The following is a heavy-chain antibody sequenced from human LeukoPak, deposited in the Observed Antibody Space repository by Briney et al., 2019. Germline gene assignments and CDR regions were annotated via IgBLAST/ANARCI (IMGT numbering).Heavy chain of an antibody. J-gene: IGHJ5*02. CDR2: ISTYNGDT. V-gene: IGHV1-18*01. CDR1: GYTFSTYS. D-gene: IGHD2/OR15-2a*01. Sequence: ASVKVSCKTSGYTFSTYSITWVRQAPGQGLEWMGWISTYNGDTKYAQRLQGRLTLTTDTSTGTAYMDLRSLRSDDTAVIYCARIRSNSWPPFPNHWGQGTLLIVSS. CDR3: ARIRSNSWPPFPNH.